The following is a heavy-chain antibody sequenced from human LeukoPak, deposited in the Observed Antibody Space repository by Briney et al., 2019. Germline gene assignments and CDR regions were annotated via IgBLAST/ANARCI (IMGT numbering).Heavy chain of an antibody. D-gene: IGHD3-10*01. CDR1: GGTFSSYA. V-gene: IGHV1-69*04. Sequence: SVKVSCKASGGTFSSYAISWVRQAPGQGLEWMGRIIPILGIANYAQKFQGRVTITADKSTSTAYMELSSLRSEDTAVYYCARGGDSIPTFDYWGQGTLVTVPS. J-gene: IGHJ4*02. CDR2: IIPILGIA. CDR3: ARGGDSIPTFDY.